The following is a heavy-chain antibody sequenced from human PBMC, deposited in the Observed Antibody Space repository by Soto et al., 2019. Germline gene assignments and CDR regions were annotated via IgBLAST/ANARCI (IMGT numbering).Heavy chain of an antibody. CDR3: ARCIFMIAGHFDY. CDR1: GGSFSGYY. D-gene: IGHD3-22*01. J-gene: IGHJ4*02. V-gene: IGHV4-34*01. CDR2: INHSGST. Sequence: SETLSLTCAVYGGSFSGYYWSWIRQPPGKGLEWIGEINHSGSTNYNPSLESRVTISVDTSKNQFSLKPSSVTAADTAVYYCARCIFMIAGHFDYWGQGTLVSVSS.